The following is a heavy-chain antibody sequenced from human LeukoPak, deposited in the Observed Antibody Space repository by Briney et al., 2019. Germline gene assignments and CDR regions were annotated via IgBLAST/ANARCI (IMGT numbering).Heavy chain of an antibody. CDR3: VEITSVTGGDC. Sequence: AGSLRLSCSASGFTFSAYAMYWVRQAPGQGLEYLSGISSNGGSSFYADSVKGRFTISRDNSKNTLYLQMSSLRAEDTAVYYCVEITSVTGGDCWGQGTRLTVSS. D-gene: IGHD1-1*01. CDR2: ISSNGGSS. V-gene: IGHV3-64D*09. J-gene: IGHJ4*02. CDR1: GFTFSAYA.